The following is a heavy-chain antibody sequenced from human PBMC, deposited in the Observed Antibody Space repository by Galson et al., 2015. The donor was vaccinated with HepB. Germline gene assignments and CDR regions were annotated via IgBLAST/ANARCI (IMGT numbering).Heavy chain of an antibody. J-gene: IGHJ4*02. V-gene: IGHV3-48*02. Sequence: SLRLSCAASGFNFGVYGMNWVRQAPGKGLEWVSKITSSSSTVYYADSVKGRFTISRDNAQNSLYLQMNSLRDDDTALYYCARLGVGDPQAAGWADDYWGQGTLVTVSS. CDR1: GFNFGVYG. CDR2: ITSSSSTV. D-gene: IGHD1-26*01. CDR3: ARLGVGDPQAAGWADDY.